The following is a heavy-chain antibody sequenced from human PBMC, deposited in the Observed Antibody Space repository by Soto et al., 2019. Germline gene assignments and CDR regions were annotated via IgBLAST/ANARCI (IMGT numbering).Heavy chain of an antibody. CDR3: AKGGYSSGWRLVDY. J-gene: IGHJ4*02. Sequence: PGGSLRLSCAASGFTFSSYAMSWVRQAPGKGLEWVSAISGSGGSTYYADSVKGRFTISRDNSKNTLYLQMNSLRAEDTAVYYCAKGGYSSGWRLVDYWGQGTLVTVSS. CDR1: GFTFSSYA. V-gene: IGHV3-23*01. D-gene: IGHD6-19*01. CDR2: ISGSGGST.